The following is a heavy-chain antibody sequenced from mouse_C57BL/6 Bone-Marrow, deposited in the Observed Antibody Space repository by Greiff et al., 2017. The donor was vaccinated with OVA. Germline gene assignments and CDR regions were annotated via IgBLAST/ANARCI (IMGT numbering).Heavy chain of an antibody. CDR2: IYPGDGDT. V-gene: IGHV1-80*01. Sequence: VQLQQSGAELVKPGASVKISCKASGYAFSSYWMNWVKQRPGKGLEWIGQIYPGDGDTNYNGKFKGKATLTADKSSSTAYMQLSSLTSEDSAVYFCARWGSAVGYAMDYWGQGTSVTVSS. CDR3: ARWGSAVGYAMDY. J-gene: IGHJ4*01. CDR1: GYAFSSYW.